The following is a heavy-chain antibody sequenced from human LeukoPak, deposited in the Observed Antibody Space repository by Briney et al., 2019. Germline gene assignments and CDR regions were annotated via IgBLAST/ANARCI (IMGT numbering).Heavy chain of an antibody. V-gene: IGHV1-18*01. D-gene: IGHD6-13*01. CDR2: INAYNGNT. J-gene: IGHJ6*03. CDR3: ARDRHIAAAVYYYYMDV. Sequence: ASVKVSCMASGYTFTNYIISWVRQAPGQGLEWMGWINAYNGNTDYAQRLQGRVTITTDTSTSTAYMELRSLRSDDTAVYYCARDRHIAAAVYYYYMDVWGKGTPVTVSS. CDR1: GYTFTNYI.